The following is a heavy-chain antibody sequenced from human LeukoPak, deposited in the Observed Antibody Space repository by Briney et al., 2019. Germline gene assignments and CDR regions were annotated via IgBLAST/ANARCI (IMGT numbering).Heavy chain of an antibody. Sequence: GGSLRLSCAASGFTFNTYAMSWVRQAPGNGLEWVSSITGDSDSTYHADSVKGRFTIFRDNSKNTLYLQMDGLRDEDTAVYFCARSLRDRILCGFDYWGQGTLVTVSS. V-gene: IGHV3-23*01. CDR3: ARSLRDRILCGFDY. CDR2: ITGDSDST. D-gene: IGHD2/OR15-2a*01. CDR1: GFTFNTYA. J-gene: IGHJ4*02.